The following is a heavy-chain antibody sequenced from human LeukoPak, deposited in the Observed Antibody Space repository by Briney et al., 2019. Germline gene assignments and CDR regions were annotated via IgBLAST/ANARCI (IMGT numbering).Heavy chain of an antibody. Sequence: PGGSLRLSCAASGFTFSSYEMNWVRQAPGKGLEWVSSISSSSSYIYYADSVKGRFTISRDNAKNSLYLQMNSLRAEDTAVYYCARPLWFGESYYMDVWGKGTTVTVSS. CDR3: ARPLWFGESYYMDV. V-gene: IGHV3-21*01. CDR1: GFTFSSYE. J-gene: IGHJ6*03. CDR2: ISSSSSYI. D-gene: IGHD3-10*01.